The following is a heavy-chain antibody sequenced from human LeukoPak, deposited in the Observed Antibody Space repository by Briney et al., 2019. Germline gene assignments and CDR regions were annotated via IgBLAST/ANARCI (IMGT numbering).Heavy chain of an antibody. D-gene: IGHD5-18*01. CDR1: GVSFSGYY. CDR3: ERGGRGYSYAPSYYYGMDV. CDR2: INHSGST. V-gene: IGHV4-34*01. Sequence: PSETLSLTCAVYGVSFSGYYWSWIRQPPGKGLEWIGEINHSGSTNYNPSLKSRVTISVDTSKNQFSLKLSSVTAADTAVYYCERGGRGYSYAPSYYYGMDVWGQGTTVTVSS. J-gene: IGHJ6*02.